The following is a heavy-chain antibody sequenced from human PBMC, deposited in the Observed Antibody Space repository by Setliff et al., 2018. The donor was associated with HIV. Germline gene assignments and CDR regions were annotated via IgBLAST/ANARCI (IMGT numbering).Heavy chain of an antibody. J-gene: IGHJ6*02. CDR1: GLTFSKYW. CDR3: ARDNLYYNLYDCSPVYGMDV. V-gene: IGHV3-7*01. D-gene: IGHD3-3*01. CDR2: VNPDGSEE. Sequence: GGSLRLSCAASGLTFSKYWMSWVRQAPGKGLEWVASVNPDGSEEYSVGSMKGRFTVSRDNAKNSVLLQMNSMRVEDTALYFCARDNLYYNLYDCSPVYGMDVWGQGTTVTVSS.